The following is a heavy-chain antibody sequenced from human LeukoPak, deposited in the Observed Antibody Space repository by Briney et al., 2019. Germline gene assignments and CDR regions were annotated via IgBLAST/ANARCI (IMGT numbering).Heavy chain of an antibody. CDR3: ARVIVAAGLTWYFDL. J-gene: IGHJ2*01. Sequence: SETLSLTCTVSGDSISTYYWNWIRQPAGKGLEWIGRFYTSGNSNNNPSLKSRVTMSVDTSKNQFSLELTSVTAADTAVYYCARVIVAAGLTWYFDLWGRGTLVTVSS. CDR1: GDSISTYY. V-gene: IGHV4-4*07. CDR2: FYTSGNS. D-gene: IGHD6-13*01.